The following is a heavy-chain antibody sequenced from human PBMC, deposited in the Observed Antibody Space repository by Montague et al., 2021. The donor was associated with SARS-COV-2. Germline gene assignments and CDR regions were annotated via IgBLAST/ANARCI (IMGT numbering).Heavy chain of an antibody. CDR1: GFTFSSYW. D-gene: IGHD3-10*01. CDR2: IKQDGSEK. V-gene: IGHV3-7*01. Sequence: SLRLSCPASGFTFSSYWMSWVRQAPGKGLEWVANIKQDGSEKYYVDSVKGRFTISRDNAKNSLYLQMNSLRAEDTAVYYCARGGLYYYGSGSYWLPEHYYYYGMDVWGQGTTVTVSS. J-gene: IGHJ6*02. CDR3: ARGGLYYYGSGSYWLPEHYYYYGMDV.